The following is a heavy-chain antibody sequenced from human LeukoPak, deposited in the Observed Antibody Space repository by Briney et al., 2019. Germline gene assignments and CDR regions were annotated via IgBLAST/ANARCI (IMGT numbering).Heavy chain of an antibody. J-gene: IGHJ4*02. Sequence: ASVKVSCKASGGTFSSYAISWVRQAPGQGLEWMGRIIPILGIANYAQKFQGRVTITADKSTSTAYMELSSLRSEDTAVYYCARDYRTAPYYYDSSGPPPNDYWGQGTLVTVSS. CDR3: ARDYRTAPYYYDSSGPPPNDY. CDR2: IIPILGIA. D-gene: IGHD3-22*01. V-gene: IGHV1-69*04. CDR1: GGTFSSYA.